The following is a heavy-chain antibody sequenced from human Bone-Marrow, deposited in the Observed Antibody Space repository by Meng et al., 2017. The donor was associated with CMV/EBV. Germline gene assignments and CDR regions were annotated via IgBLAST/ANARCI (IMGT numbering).Heavy chain of an antibody. Sequence: ASVKVSFKASGYTFTSYGISWVQQAPGQGLEWMGWINPNSGGTNYAQKFQGRVTMTRDTSISTAYMELSRLRSDDTAVYYCARPLLRDIVVVPAAPRSYYYGMDVWGQGTTVTVSS. V-gene: IGHV1-2*02. J-gene: IGHJ6*02. CDR2: INPNSGGT. CDR3: ARPLLRDIVVVPAAPRSYYYGMDV. D-gene: IGHD2-2*01. CDR1: GYTFTSYG.